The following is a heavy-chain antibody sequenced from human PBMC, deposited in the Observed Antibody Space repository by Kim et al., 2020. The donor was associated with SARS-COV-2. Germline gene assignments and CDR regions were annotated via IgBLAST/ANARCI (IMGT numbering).Heavy chain of an antibody. D-gene: IGHD3-10*01. J-gene: IGHJ4*02. Sequence: GGSLRLSCAASGFTFSNAWMSWVRQAPGKGLEWVGRIKSKTDGGTTDYAAPGKGRFTIPRDDSKNTLYLQLNSLNTGDTAVYYCTAGLWFGEPSPSDYGGQGTLVTVSS. CDR1: GFTFSNAW. CDR3: TAGLWFGEPSPSDY. V-gene: IGHV3-15*01. CDR2: IKSKTDGGTT.